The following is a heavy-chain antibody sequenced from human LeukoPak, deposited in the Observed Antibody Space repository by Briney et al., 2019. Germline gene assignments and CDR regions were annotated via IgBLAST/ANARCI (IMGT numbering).Heavy chain of an antibody. D-gene: IGHD2-15*01. Sequence: SETLSLTCTVSGGSISIGGYYWSWIRQHPGKGLEWIGYIYYSGSTYYNPSLKSRVTISVDTSKNQFSLKLSSVTAADTAVYYCARLPYCSGGSCRSYYYYGMDVWGQGTTVTVSS. V-gene: IGHV4-31*03. J-gene: IGHJ6*02. CDR2: IYYSGST. CDR1: GGSISIGGYY. CDR3: ARLPYCSGGSCRSYYYYGMDV.